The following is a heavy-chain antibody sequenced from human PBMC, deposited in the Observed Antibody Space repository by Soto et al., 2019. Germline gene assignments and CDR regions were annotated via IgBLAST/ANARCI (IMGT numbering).Heavy chain of an antibody. D-gene: IGHD3-3*01. V-gene: IGHV4-31*03. CDR3: ARGDTIFGVVIRYYYYGMDV. CDR2: IYYSGST. Sequence: SETLSLTCTVSGGSISSGGYYWSWIRQHPGKGLEWIGYIYYSGSTYYNPSLKSRVTISVDTSKNQFSLKLSSVTAADTAVYYCARGDTIFGVVIRYYYYGMDVWGQGTTVTVSS. J-gene: IGHJ6*02. CDR1: GGSISSGGYY.